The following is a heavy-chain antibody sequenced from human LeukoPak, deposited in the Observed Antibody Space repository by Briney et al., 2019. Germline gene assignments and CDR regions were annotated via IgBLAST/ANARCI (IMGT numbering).Heavy chain of an antibody. CDR1: GFTFSRYW. J-gene: IGHJ4*02. Sequence: GGSLRLSCAASGFTFSRYWMHWVRQVPGKGPVWVARIDMGGITTSYADSVQGRFTISRDNAKNTLYLQMNSLRVEYTALYYCARAPYIHCGSPSCYPHYFDYWGQGTLVSVSS. D-gene: IGHD2-2*01. CDR3: ARAPYIHCGSPSCYPHYFDY. CDR2: IDMGGITT. V-gene: IGHV3-74*01.